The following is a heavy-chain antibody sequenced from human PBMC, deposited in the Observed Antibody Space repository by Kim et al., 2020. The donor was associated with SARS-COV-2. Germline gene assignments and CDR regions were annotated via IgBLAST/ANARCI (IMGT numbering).Heavy chain of an antibody. V-gene: IGHV4-34*01. Sequence: SETLSLTCAVYGGSFSGYYWSWIRQPPGKGLEWIGEINHSGSTNYNPSLKSRVTISVDTSKNQFSLKLSSVTAADTAVYYCARGLARSIAARRSGWFDPWGQGTLVTVSS. D-gene: IGHD6-6*01. CDR1: GGSFSGYY. J-gene: IGHJ5*02. CDR2: INHSGST. CDR3: ARGLARSIAARRSGWFDP.